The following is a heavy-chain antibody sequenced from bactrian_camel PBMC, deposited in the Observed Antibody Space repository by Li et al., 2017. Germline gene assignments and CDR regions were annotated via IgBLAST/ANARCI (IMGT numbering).Heavy chain of an antibody. D-gene: IGHD2*01. CDR3: VKYTGSSYYDINVLY. J-gene: IGHJ4*01. CDR2: IDSFLDA. V-gene: IGHV3S53*01. CDR1: PYRNC. Sequence: HVQLVESGGGSVQAGGSLSLSCAASPYRNCMARFRQTPEKEREGVAAIDSFLDADYADSVKGQFTISRDNNKNTVYLQMNTLKPADTAVYYCVKYTGSSYYDINVLYWGTGTQVTVS.